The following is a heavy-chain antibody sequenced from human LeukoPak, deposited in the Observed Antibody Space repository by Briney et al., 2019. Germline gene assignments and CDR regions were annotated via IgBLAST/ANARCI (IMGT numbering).Heavy chain of an antibody. CDR3: ARVVGAKSRSDP. J-gene: IGHJ5*02. Sequence: WETLTLTCTVSGGSISSYYWSWIRQPPGKGLEWIGYIYYSGGTNNNPSLKSRFTISVDTSKNQLSLKLSSVTAADTAVYYCARVVGAKSRSDPWGQGTLVTVSS. D-gene: IGHD1-26*01. CDR1: GGSISSYY. V-gene: IGHV4-59*01. CDR2: IYYSGGT.